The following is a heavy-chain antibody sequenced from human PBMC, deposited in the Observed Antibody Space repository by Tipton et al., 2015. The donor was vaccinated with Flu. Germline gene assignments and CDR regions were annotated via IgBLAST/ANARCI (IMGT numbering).Heavy chain of an antibody. V-gene: IGHV4-61*01. CDR3: ARVPFGDGYDCYFDF. CDR2: IYYSGST. D-gene: IGHD5-24*01. Sequence: TLSLTCTVSGDSVSSGRYYWSWLRQTPGKGLEWIGYIYYSGSTTYNPSLRTRVNISIDTSKKQFSLEVSSVITADTAMYYCARVPFGDGYDCYFDFWGQGILVTVSS. CDR1: GDSVSSGRYY. J-gene: IGHJ4*02.